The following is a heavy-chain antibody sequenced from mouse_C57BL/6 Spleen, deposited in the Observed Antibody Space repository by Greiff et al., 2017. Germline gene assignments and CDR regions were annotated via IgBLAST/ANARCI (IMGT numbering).Heavy chain of an antibody. CDR2: IHPSDSDT. V-gene: IGHV1-74*01. Sequence: QVQLQQPGAELVKPGASVKVSCKASGYTFTSYWMHWVKQRPGQGLEWIGRIHPSDSDTNYNQKLKGKATLTVDTSSSTAYMQLSSLTSEDSAVYYCAIGAGGNQNPFAYWGQGTLVTVSA. CDR3: AIGAGGNQNPFAY. D-gene: IGHD2-1*01. CDR1: GYTFTSYW. J-gene: IGHJ3*01.